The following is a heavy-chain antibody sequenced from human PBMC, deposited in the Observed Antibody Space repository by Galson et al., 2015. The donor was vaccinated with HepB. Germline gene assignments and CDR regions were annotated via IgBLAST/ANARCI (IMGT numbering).Heavy chain of an antibody. Sequence: SLRLSCAASGFTFTAYWMSWVRQAPGKGLEWVANIRQDGSEKYYVDSVKGRFTISRDNAKNSLYLQMNSLRPEDTAVYYCASVRRNYDILTGYYYAHFDYWGQGTLVTVSS. J-gene: IGHJ4*02. CDR3: ASVRRNYDILTGYYYAHFDY. V-gene: IGHV3-7*01. CDR2: IRQDGSEK. CDR1: GFTFTAYW. D-gene: IGHD3-9*01.